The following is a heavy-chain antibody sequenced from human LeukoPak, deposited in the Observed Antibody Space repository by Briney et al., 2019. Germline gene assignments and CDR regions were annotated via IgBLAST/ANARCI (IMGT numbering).Heavy chain of an antibody. D-gene: IGHD6-13*01. Sequence: ASVKVSCKASGYTFTAYYMHWVRQAPGQGLEWMGWINPSSGVTIYAQNFQGRVTMTRDTSISTAYMELSSLRSDDTAVYYCARGSIAGTSWFDPWGQGTLVTVSS. V-gene: IGHV1-2*02. CDR3: ARGSIAGTSWFDP. CDR2: INPSSGVT. J-gene: IGHJ5*02. CDR1: GYTFTAYY.